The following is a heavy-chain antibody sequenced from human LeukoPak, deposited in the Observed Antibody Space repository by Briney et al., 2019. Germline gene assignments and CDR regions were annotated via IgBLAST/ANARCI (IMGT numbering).Heavy chain of an antibody. Sequence: PSETLSLTCAVYGGSFSGYYWSWIRQPPGKGLECIGEINHSGSTNYNPSLKSRVTISVDTSKNQFSLKLSSVTAADTAVYYCARDRSQYYYDSSGYPFDYWGRGTLVTVSS. J-gene: IGHJ4*02. CDR2: INHSGST. CDR3: ARDRSQYYYDSSGYPFDY. V-gene: IGHV4-34*01. D-gene: IGHD3-22*01. CDR1: GGSFSGYY.